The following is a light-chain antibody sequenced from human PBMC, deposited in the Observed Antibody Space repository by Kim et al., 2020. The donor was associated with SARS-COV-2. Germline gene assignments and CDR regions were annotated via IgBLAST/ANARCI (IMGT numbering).Light chain of an antibody. J-gene: IGKJ1*01. V-gene: IGKV3-20*01. CDR2: GAS. CDR3: QQYDTPPPWT. CDR1: PSLSNNY. Sequence: PGAGATLSSTASPSLSNNYFAWYHQKRPQDPRILLICGASRAAGSPATLSGSGCWADLSLPISSLQPYDFAVYYCQQYDTPPPWTFGHGTKVDIK.